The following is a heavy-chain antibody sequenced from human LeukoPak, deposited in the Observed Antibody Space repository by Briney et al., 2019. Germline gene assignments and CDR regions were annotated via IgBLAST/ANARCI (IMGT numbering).Heavy chain of an antibody. CDR2: IIPIFGTA. CDR1: GGAFISYA. CDR3: ARESQDTAMGDYFDY. Sequence: SVKVSCKASGGAFISYAISWVRQAPGQGLEWMGRIIPIFGTANYAQKFQGRVTITTDESTSTAYMELSSLRSEDTAVYYCARESQDTAMGDYFDYWGQGTLVTVSS. V-gene: IGHV1-69*05. J-gene: IGHJ4*02. D-gene: IGHD5-18*01.